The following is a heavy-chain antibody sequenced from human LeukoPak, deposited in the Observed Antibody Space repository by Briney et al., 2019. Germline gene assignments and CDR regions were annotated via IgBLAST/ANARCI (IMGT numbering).Heavy chain of an antibody. CDR1: GSTFTSYY. V-gene: IGHV1-46*01. J-gene: IGHJ4*02. D-gene: IGHD1-20*01. Sequence: GASVKLSCTPSGSTFTSYYMHWGRQAPGQGLGWMGIINPGDGSTTYSQKFQGRVTMTRDTSTSTVYMELSSLRSEYTAVYYCARRGWIAGTSLFDYWGQGTLVTVSS. CDR3: ARRGWIAGTSLFDY. CDR2: INPGDGST.